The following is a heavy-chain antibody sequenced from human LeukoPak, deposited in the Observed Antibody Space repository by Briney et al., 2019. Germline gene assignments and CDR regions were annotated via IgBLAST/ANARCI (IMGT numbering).Heavy chain of an antibody. CDR1: GYSFTSYW. CDR3: ARXXXXXPRXXXLCMDV. CDR2: IYPGDSDT. Sequence: GESLKISCKGSGYSFTSYWIAWVRQMPGKGLEWMGIIYPGDSDTRYSPSFQGQVTISADKSISTAYLQWSSLKASDTAMYYCARXXXXXPRXXXLCMDVWGKGTTVTVS. J-gene: IGHJ6*03. V-gene: IGHV5-51*01.